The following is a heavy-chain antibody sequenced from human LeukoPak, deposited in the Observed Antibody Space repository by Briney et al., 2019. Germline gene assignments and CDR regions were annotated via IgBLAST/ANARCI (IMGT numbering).Heavy chain of an antibody. D-gene: IGHD5-12*01. CDR3: ASDIVATSGDF. V-gene: IGHV3-11*01. Sequence: GRSLRLSCAASGFTFSDYYMSWIRQAPGKGLEWVAYITSSGDGIYYADSVKGRFTISRDNAKNALFLRMNSLRVEDTATYYCASDIVATSGDFWGQGTLVSVSS. CDR1: GFTFSDYY. J-gene: IGHJ4*02. CDR2: ITSSGDGI.